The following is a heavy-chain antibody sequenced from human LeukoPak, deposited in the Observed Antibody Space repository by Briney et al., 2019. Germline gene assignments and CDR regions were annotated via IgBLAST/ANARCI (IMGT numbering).Heavy chain of an antibody. CDR1: GGSISSSNW. CDR3: ARLYCGSGSPKVDP. V-gene: IGHV4-4*02. Sequence: SETLSLTCAVSGGSISSSNWWSWVRPPPGKGLEWIGEIYHSGSTNYNPSLKSRVTISVDKSKNQFSLKLSSVTAADTAVYYCARLYCGSGSPKVDPWGQGTLVTVSS. J-gene: IGHJ5*02. D-gene: IGHD3-10*01. CDR2: IYHSGST.